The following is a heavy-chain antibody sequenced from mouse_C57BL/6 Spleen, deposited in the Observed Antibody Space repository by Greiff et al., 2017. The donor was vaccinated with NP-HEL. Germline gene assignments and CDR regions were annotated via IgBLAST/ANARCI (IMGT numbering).Heavy chain of an antibody. CDR1: GFTFSSYA. D-gene: IGHD2-4*01. CDR2: ISSGGDYI. V-gene: IGHV5-9-1*02. Sequence: EVHLVESGEGLVKPGGSLKLSCAASGFTFSSYAMSWVRQTPEKRLEWVAYISSGGDYIYYADTVKGRFTISRDNARNTLYLQMSSLKSEDTAMYYCTRDRGNYDYYYAMDYWGQGTSVTVSS. J-gene: IGHJ4*01. CDR3: TRDRGNYDYYYAMDY.